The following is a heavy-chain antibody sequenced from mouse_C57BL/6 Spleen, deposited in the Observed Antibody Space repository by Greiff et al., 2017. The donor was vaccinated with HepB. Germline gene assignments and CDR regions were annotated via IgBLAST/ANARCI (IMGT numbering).Heavy chain of an antibody. CDR3: ARGNDGYRPWFAY. D-gene: IGHD2-3*01. V-gene: IGHV1-69*01. Sequence: QVQLKQPGAELVMPGASVKLSCKASGYTFTSYWMHWVKQRPGQGLEWIGEIDPSDSYTNYNQKFKGKSTLTVDKSSSTAYMQLSSLTSEDSAVYYCARGNDGYRPWFAYWGQGTLATVSA. J-gene: IGHJ3*01. CDR2: IDPSDSYT. CDR1: GYTFTSYW.